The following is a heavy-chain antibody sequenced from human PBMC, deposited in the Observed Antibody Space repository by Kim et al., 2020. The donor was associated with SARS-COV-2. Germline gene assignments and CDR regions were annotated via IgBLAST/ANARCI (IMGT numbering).Heavy chain of an antibody. J-gene: IGHJ4*02. Sequence: IYYADAVERRFTSSRDNAKNSLYLQINSLRAKDTAVYYCARGDYGGNLDYWGQGTLVTVSS. V-gene: IGHV3-11*01. D-gene: IGHD4-17*01. CDR3: ARGDYGGNLDY. CDR2: I.